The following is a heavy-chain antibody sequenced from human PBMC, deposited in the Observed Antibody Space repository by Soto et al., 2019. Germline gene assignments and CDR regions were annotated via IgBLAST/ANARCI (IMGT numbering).Heavy chain of an antibody. V-gene: IGHV4-39*01. CDR2: IYYNGNT. J-gene: IGHJ4*02. D-gene: IGHD1-1*01. CDR3: ARHGPLTNNWDQLNY. Sequence: QLQLQESGPGLVKPSETLSLTCTVSGGSISRSPYYWAWIRQPPGKGLQWIGNIYYNGNTFYNPSRKPRVPISIDTSKSQFSLGLSSVTASDTAVYYCARHGPLTNNWDQLNYWGQGTLVTVSS. CDR1: GGSISRSPYY.